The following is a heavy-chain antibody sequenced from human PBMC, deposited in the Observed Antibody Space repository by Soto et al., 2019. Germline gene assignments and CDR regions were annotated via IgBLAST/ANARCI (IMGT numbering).Heavy chain of an antibody. CDR2: IYYSGST. Sequence: PSETLSLTCTVSGGSISSYYWSWIRQPPGKGLEWIGYIYYSGSTNYNPSLKSRVTISVDTSKNQFSLKLSSVTAADTAVYYCARYRYSSGWKTFDYWGQGTLVTVSS. V-gene: IGHV4-59*01. D-gene: IGHD6-19*01. CDR3: ARYRYSSGWKTFDY. CDR1: GGSISSYY. J-gene: IGHJ4*02.